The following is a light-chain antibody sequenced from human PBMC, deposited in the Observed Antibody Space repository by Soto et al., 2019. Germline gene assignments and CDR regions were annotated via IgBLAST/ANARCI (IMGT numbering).Light chain of an antibody. Sequence: DIQLTQSPSLLSASVGDRVTITCRASQGIGSSLAWYHQKAGKAPKLLIHTASTLQSGVPSRFSGSGSGKEFTLTITSLQPEDFATYYCQQRNSYPITFGQGTRLEIK. CDR1: QGIGSS. J-gene: IGKJ5*01. CDR2: TAS. CDR3: QQRNSYPIT. V-gene: IGKV1-9*01.